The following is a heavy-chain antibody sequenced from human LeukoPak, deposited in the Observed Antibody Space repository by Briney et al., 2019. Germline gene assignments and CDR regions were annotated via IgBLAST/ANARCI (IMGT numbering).Heavy chain of an antibody. Sequence: SETLSLTCTVSGGSISSYYWSWIRQPPGKGLEWVGYIYTSGSTNYNPSLKSRVTISVDTSKNQFSLKLSSVTAADTAVYYCARWPEWLGYYYYMDVWGKGTTVTVSS. D-gene: IGHD3-3*01. J-gene: IGHJ6*03. CDR1: GGSISSYY. V-gene: IGHV4-4*09. CDR3: ARWPEWLGYYYYMDV. CDR2: IYTSGST.